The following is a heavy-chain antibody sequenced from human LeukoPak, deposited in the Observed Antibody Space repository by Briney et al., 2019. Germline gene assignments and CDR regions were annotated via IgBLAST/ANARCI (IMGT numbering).Heavy chain of an antibody. V-gene: IGHV3-21*01. CDR2: ISSSSSYI. CDR1: GFTFNSYS. D-gene: IGHD2-2*01. Sequence: GGALRLSCAASGFTFNSYSMNWVRQAPGKGLEWVSSISSSSSYIYYADSVKGRFTISRDNAKNSLYLQMNSLRAEDTAVYYCARAGDIVVVPASWFDPWGQGTLVTVSS. J-gene: IGHJ5*02. CDR3: ARAGDIVVVPASWFDP.